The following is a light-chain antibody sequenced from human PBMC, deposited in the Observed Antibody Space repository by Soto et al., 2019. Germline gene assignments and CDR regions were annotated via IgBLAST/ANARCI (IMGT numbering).Light chain of an antibody. J-gene: IGKJ1*01. CDR2: DAS. V-gene: IGKV1-5*01. CDR3: QQYETFSGT. Sequence: DIEMTQYPSSLSASVGDRVTITCRASLPISNYLAWYQQKPGEAPKLLIYDASALPRGVPSRFSGSGSGTKFTLTIASLQPDDFATYYCQQYETFSGTFGPGTKVDIK. CDR1: LPISNY.